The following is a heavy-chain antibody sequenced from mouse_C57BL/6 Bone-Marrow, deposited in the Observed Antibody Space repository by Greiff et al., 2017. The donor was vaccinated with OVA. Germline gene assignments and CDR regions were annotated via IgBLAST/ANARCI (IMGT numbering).Heavy chain of an antibody. CDR1: GYTFTSYW. V-gene: IGHV1-52*01. CDR2: IDPSDSET. J-gene: IGHJ2*01. CDR3: AACLYGSSYYFDY. Sequence: VQLQQSGAELVRPGSSVKLSCKASGYTFTSYWMHWVKQRPIQGLEWIGNIDPSDSETHYNQKFKDKATLTVDKSSSTAYMQLSSLTSEDSAVYYCAACLYGSSYYFDYWGQGTTLTVSS. D-gene: IGHD1-1*01.